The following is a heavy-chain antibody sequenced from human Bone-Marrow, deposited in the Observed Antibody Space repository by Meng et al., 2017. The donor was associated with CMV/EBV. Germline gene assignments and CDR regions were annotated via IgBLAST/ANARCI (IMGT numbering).Heavy chain of an antibody. D-gene: IGHD3-10*01. V-gene: IGHV4-39*07. CDR3: ARDISGITMVRGDY. Sequence: SETLSLTCTVSGGSISSSSYYWGWIRQPPEKGLEWIGSIYYSGSTYYNPSLKSRVTISVDTSKNQFSLKLSSVTAADTAVYYCARDISGITMVRGDYWGQGTLVTVYS. CDR2: IYYSGST. CDR1: GGSISSSSYY. J-gene: IGHJ4*02.